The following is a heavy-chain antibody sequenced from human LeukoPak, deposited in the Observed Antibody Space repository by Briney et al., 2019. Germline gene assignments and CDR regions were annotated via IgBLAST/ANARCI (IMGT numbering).Heavy chain of an antibody. D-gene: IGHD3-10*01. J-gene: IGHJ6*02. Sequence: SGGSLRLSCAASGFTFSSYSMNWVRQAPGKGLEWVSYISSSSSYIHYADSVKGRFTISRDNAKNSLYLQMNSLRAEDTAVYYCAREGRFVVRPYYYYYYGMDVWGQGTTVTVSS. CDR1: GFTFSSYS. CDR2: ISSSSSYI. V-gene: IGHV3-21*01. CDR3: AREGRFVVRPYYYYYYGMDV.